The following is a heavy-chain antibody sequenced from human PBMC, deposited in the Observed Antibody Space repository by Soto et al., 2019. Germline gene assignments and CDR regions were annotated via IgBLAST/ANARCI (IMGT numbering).Heavy chain of an antibody. J-gene: IGHJ5*02. CDR1: GGTVASSHW. CDR2: VSHTGDT. CDR3: AREIVTAGGNNYFDP. D-gene: IGHD2-21*02. Sequence: QVQLQESGPRLVKPSGSLSLTCGVSGGTVASSHWWSWVRQSPSMGLEWIGNVSHTGDTNFNPSLQSRVSFSVDKSNNPFSLRMTSLTAADTAVYFCAREIVTAGGNNYFDPWGPGTRVTVSS. V-gene: IGHV4-4*02.